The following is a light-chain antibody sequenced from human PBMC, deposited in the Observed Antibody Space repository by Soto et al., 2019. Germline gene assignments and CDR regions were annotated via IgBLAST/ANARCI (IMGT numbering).Light chain of an antibody. CDR1: SSNIGAGYD. J-gene: IGLJ1*01. CDR2: GNT. CDR3: KSYAGSNTYV. V-gene: IGLV1-40*01. Sequence: HSVLTQPPSVSGAPGQRVTISCTGSSSNIGAGYDVHWYQQLPGTAPKLLIYGNTHRPSGVPDRFSGSKSGNTASLTVSGLQAADEADYFCKSYAGSNTYVFGSGTKVTVL.